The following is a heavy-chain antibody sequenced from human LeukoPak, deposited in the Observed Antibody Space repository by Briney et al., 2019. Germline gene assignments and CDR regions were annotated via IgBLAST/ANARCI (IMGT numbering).Heavy chain of an antibody. CDR3: AKCGGDCYFKYYFDY. V-gene: IGHV3-30*04. CDR2: ISYDGSNK. CDR1: GFTFSSYA. D-gene: IGHD2-21*02. J-gene: IGHJ4*02. Sequence: PGGSLRLSCAASGFTFSSYAMHWVRQAPGKGLEWVAVISYDGSNKYYADSVKGRFTISRDNSKNTLYLQMNSLRAEDTAVYYCAKCGGDCYFKYYFDYWGQGTLVTVSS.